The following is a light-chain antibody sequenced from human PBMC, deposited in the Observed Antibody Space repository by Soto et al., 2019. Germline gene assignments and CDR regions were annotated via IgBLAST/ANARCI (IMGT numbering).Light chain of an antibody. CDR2: AAS. CDR3: QKYDSARWT. J-gene: IGKJ1*01. CDR1: QGITNY. V-gene: IGKV1-27*01. Sequence: DIQMTQSPSSLSASVGDRVTITCRASQGITNYLAWYQHKPGKVPRLLIYAASSLQSGVPSRFSGSGSGTDFTLTISSLQPEDVATYYCQKYDSARWTFGQGTKVEIK.